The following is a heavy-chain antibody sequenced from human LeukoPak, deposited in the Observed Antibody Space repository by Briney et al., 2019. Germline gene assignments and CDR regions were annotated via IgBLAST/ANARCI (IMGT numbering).Heavy chain of an antibody. CDR3: ARGGYCSSTSCSWFDP. Sequence: ASVKVSCKASEYTFTSYDINWVRQAPGQGLEWMGWISAYNGNTNYAQKLQGRVTMTTDTSTSTAYMELRSLRSDDTAVYYCARGGYCSSTSCSWFDPWGQGTLVAVSS. V-gene: IGHV1-18*01. J-gene: IGHJ5*02. CDR2: ISAYNGNT. CDR1: EYTFTSYD. D-gene: IGHD2-2*01.